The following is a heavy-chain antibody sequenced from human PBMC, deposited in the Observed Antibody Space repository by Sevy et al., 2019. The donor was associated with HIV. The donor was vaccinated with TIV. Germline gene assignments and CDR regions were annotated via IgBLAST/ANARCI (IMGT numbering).Heavy chain of an antibody. D-gene: IGHD3-9*01. CDR1: GYTFTNYY. Sequence: ASVKVSCNASGYTFTNYYIHWLRQAPGQGLEWMGVINPSGGSTTHAQKFQGRVTMTRDTSTTTVYMALSSLRSEDTAFYYCARDKAIFPYYFDYWGQGTLVTVSS. CDR3: ARDKAIFPYYFDY. V-gene: IGHV1-46*01. J-gene: IGHJ4*02. CDR2: INPSGGST.